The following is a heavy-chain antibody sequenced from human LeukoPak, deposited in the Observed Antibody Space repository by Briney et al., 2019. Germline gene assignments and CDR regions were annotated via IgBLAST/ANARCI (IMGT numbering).Heavy chain of an antibody. CDR2: IYYSGST. J-gene: IGHJ4*02. V-gene: IGHV4-59*01. CDR3: ASGYYGGKVFDY. D-gene: IGHD4-23*01. Sequence: SETLSLTCTVSGGSISSYYWSWIRQPPGKGLEWIGYIYYSGSTNYNPSLKSRVTISVDTSKNQFSLKLSSVTAADTAVYYCASGYYGGKVFDYWGQGTLVTVSS. CDR1: GGSISSYY.